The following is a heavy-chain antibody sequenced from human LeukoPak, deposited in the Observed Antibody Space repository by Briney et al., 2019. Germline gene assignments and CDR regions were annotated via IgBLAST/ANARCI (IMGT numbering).Heavy chain of an antibody. D-gene: IGHD2-15*01. J-gene: IGHJ4*02. V-gene: IGHV1-18*01. CDR3: ARGYGHDY. CDR1: GYTLSTYG. Sequence: ASVKVSCKASGYTLSTYGISWVRQAPGQGPEWMGWISPYDGNTNYAQNLQGRVTMTTDTSSSTAYMELRSLRSDDTAVYYCARGYGHDYWGQGTLVTVSS. CDR2: ISPYDGNT.